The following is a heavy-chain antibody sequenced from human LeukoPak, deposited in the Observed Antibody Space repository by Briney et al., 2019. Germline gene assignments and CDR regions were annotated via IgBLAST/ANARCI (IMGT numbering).Heavy chain of an antibody. CDR1: GFTFSSYS. J-gene: IGHJ4*02. CDR2: ISSSGSTI. Sequence: GGSLRLSCAASGFTFSSYSMNWGRQAPGKGLEWVPYISSSGSTIYYADSVKGRFTISRDNAKNSLYLQMNSLRAEDTAVYYCASTLYGDYGGYWGQGTLVTVSS. V-gene: IGHV3-48*04. D-gene: IGHD4-17*01. CDR3: ASTLYGDYGGY.